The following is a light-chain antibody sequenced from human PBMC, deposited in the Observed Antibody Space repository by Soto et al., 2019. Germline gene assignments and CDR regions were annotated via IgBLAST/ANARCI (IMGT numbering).Light chain of an antibody. J-gene: IGLJ3*02. CDR3: QSYDSSNSWV. CDR1: SGSIASNY. V-gene: IGLV6-57*01. Sequence: NFMLTQPHSVSESPGKTVTISCTRSSGSIASNYVQWYQQRPGSSPTTVIYEDNQRPSGVPDRFSGSIDSSSNSASLTISGLKTEDEADYYCQSYDSSNSWVFGGGTTLTVL. CDR2: EDN.